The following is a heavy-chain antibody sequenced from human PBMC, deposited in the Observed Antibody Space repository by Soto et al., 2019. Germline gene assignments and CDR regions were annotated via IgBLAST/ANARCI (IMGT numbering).Heavy chain of an antibody. CDR3: ARHVRNYDFWSGYLYGMDV. V-gene: IGHV4-31*03. CDR1: GGSISSGGYY. Sequence: LSLTCTVSGGSISSGGYYWSWIRQHPGKGLEWIGYIYYSGSTCYNPSLKSRVTISVDTSKNQFSLKLSSVTAADTAVYYCARHVRNYDFWSGYLYGMDVWGQGTTVTVSS. D-gene: IGHD3-3*01. J-gene: IGHJ6*02. CDR2: IYYSGST.